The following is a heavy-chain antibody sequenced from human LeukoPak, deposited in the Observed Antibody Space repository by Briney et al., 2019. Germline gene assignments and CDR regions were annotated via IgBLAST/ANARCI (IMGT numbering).Heavy chain of an antibody. D-gene: IGHD3-22*01. CDR3: ARDVSGYYDSSGYYQNRYYFDY. V-gene: IGHV3-21*01. CDR2: ISSSSSYI. CDR1: GFTFSSYS. Sequence: GGSLRLSCAASGFTFSSYSMNWVRQAPGKGLEWVSSISSSSSYIYYADSVKGRFTISRDNAKNSLYLQVNSLRAEDTAVYYCARDVSGYYDSSGYYQNRYYFDYWGQGTLVTVSS. J-gene: IGHJ4*02.